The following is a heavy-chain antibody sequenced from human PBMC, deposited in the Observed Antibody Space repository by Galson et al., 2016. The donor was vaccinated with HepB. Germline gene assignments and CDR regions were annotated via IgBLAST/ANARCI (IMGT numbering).Heavy chain of an antibody. J-gene: IGHJ6*01. D-gene: IGHD1-20*01. CDR1: GFTFSNYP. CDR2: ISYHGSIQ. CDR3: AKLTGTGENYFYYGMEV. V-gene: IGHV3-30*04. Sequence: SLRLSCAASGFTFSNYPMHWVRQAPGKGLEWVSVISYHGSIQYYANSVKGRFTISRDQSKSTLYLQMSGLRAEDTAVYYCAKLTGTGENYFYYGMEVWGQATTVSVSS.